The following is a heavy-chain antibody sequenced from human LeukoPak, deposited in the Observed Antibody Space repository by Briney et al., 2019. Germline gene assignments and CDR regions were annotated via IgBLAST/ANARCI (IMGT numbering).Heavy chain of an antibody. Sequence: ASVKVSCKASGGTFSSYAISWVRQAPGQGLEWMGGIIPIFGTANYAQKFQGRDTITTDESTSTAYMELSSLRSEDTAVYYCAREKGTTHTFDYWGQGTLVTVSS. V-gene: IGHV1-69*05. CDR1: GGTFSSYA. CDR2: IIPIFGTA. D-gene: IGHD1/OR15-1a*01. CDR3: AREKGTTHTFDY. J-gene: IGHJ4*02.